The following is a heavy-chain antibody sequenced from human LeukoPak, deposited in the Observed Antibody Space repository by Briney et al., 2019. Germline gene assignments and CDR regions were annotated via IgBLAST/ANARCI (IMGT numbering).Heavy chain of an antibody. J-gene: IGHJ4*02. CDR3: ARARGPYYDYVWGSYRQPYFDY. CDR1: GGSISSYY. Sequence: SETLSLTCTVSGGSISSYYWSWIRQPPGKGLEWIGYIYYSGSTNYNPSLKSRVTISVDTSKNQFSLKLSSVTAADTAVYYCARARGPYYDYVWGSYRQPYFDYWGQGTLVTVSS. CDR2: IYYSGST. V-gene: IGHV4-59*01. D-gene: IGHD3-16*02.